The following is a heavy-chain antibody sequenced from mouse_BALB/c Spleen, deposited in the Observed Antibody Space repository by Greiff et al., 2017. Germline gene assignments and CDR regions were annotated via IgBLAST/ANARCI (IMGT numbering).Heavy chain of an antibody. J-gene: IGHJ2*01. V-gene: IGHV14-3*02. CDR1: GFNIKDTY. CDR2: IDPANGNT. Sequence: VQLKESGAELVKPGASVKLSCTASGFNIKDTYMHWVKQRPEQGLEWIGRIDPANGNTKYDPKFQGKATITADTSSNTAYLQLSSLTSEDTAVYYCARVSHDGYYFDYWGQGTTLTVSS. D-gene: IGHD2-3*01. CDR3: ARVSHDGYYFDY.